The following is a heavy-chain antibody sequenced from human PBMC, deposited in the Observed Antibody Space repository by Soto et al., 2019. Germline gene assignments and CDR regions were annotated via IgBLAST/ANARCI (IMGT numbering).Heavy chain of an antibody. CDR3: AMLAADSSSSRRHACDI. CDR2: NIPISGTA. V-gene: IGHV1-69*06. D-gene: IGHD6-6*01. Sequence: SGKGSCTASGRAFTRYAIRWVRQAPGQGLEWMGGNIPISGTANEAQTFPGRVTITADKRTSTAYMELSSLRSEDTAVYYWAMLAADSSSSRRHACDIWGRGTRV. CDR1: GRAFTRYA. J-gene: IGHJ3*02.